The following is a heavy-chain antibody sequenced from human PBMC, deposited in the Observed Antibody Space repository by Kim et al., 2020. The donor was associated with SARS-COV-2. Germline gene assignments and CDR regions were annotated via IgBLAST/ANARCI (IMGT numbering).Heavy chain of an antibody. CDR1: GFTFSSYS. Sequence: GGSLRLSCGASGFTFSSYSMSWVRQAPGKGLEWVSAISNSGDYTYYADSVKGRFTISRDNSKKTLFLQMNSLRAEDTAFYYCAKHQWALEYWGQGTLVTV. CDR2: ISNSGDYT. D-gene: IGHD1-26*01. CDR3: AKHQWALEY. J-gene: IGHJ4*02. V-gene: IGHV3-23*01.